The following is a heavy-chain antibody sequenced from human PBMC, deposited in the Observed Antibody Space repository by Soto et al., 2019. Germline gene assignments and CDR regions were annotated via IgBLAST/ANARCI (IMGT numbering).Heavy chain of an antibody. Sequence: SETLSLTCTVSGGSISSGGYYWSWIRQHPGKGLEWIGYIYYSGSTYYNPSLKSRVTISVDTSKNQFSLKLSSVTAADTAVYYCARVSQLSGYSGPYYYYFLDFWGKGSSVIVSS. CDR3: ARVSQLSGYSGPYYYYFLDF. CDR2: IYYSGST. V-gene: IGHV4-31*03. D-gene: IGHD5-18*01. CDR1: GGSISSGGYY. J-gene: IGHJ6*03.